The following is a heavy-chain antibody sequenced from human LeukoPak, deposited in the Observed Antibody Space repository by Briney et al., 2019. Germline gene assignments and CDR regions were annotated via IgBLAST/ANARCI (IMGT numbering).Heavy chain of an antibody. CDR3: AKDLHYGSADY. CDR1: GFTFSNYW. Sequence: GGSLRLSCAASGFTFSNYWMHWVRQDPGKGLVWVSFINPDGSTTNYADSVKGRFTISRDNAKNALYLQMNSLRAEDTAVYYCAKDLHYGSADYWGQGTMVTVSS. V-gene: IGHV3-74*01. J-gene: IGHJ3*01. D-gene: IGHD3-10*01. CDR2: INPDGSTT.